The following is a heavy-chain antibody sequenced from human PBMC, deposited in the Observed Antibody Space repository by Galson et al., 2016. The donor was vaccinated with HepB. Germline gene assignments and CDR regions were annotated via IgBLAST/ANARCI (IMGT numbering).Heavy chain of an antibody. Sequence: SLRLSCAASGFTFSDSYMSWVRQAPGKGLEWVSHISSSGSTIYCADSVKGRFTVSRDDAKNSLYLQMNSLRVEDTAVYYCAREADTWGQGTLVTVSS. V-gene: IGHV3-11*01. CDR3: AREADT. CDR1: GFTFSDSY. D-gene: IGHD6-25*01. J-gene: IGHJ4*02. CDR2: ISSSGSTI.